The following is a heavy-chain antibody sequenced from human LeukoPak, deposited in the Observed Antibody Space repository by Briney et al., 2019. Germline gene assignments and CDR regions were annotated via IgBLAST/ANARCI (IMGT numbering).Heavy chain of an antibody. Sequence: ASVKVSCKASGYTFTSYGISWVRQAPGQGLEWMGWISAYSGNTNYAQKLQGRVTMTTDTSTSTAYMELRSLRSDDTAVYYCARVEIQYCSSTSCYPGGWFDPWGQGTLVTVSS. CDR1: GYTFTSYG. D-gene: IGHD2-2*01. CDR2: ISAYSGNT. V-gene: IGHV1-18*01. CDR3: ARVEIQYCSSTSCYPGGWFDP. J-gene: IGHJ5*02.